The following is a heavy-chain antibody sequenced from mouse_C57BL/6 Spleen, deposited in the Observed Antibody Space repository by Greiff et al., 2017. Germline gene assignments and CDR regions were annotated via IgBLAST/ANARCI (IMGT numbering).Heavy chain of an antibody. J-gene: IGHJ2*01. Sequence: EVKLMESGPGLVKPSQSLSLTCSVTGYSITSGYYWNWIRQFPGNKLEWMGYISYDGSNNYNPSLKNRISITRDTSKNQFFLKLNSVTTEDTATYYCASKADLRWDFDYWGQGTTLTVSS. CDR1: GYSITSGYY. CDR2: ISYDGSN. V-gene: IGHV3-6*01. CDR3: ASKADLRWDFDY. D-gene: IGHD1-1*01.